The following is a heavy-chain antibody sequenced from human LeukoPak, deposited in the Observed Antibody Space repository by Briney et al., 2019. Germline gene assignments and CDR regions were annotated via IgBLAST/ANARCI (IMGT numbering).Heavy chain of an antibody. CDR3: AKEGGMDV. J-gene: IGHJ6*02. CDR1: GFTFDDYA. CDR2: ISWNSGSI. V-gene: IGHV3-9*01. Sequence: GRSLRLSCAASGFTFDDYAMHWVRQAPGKGLEWVSGISWNSGSIGYADSVKGRFTISRDNAKNSLYLQMNSLRAEDTALYYCAKEGGMDVWGQGTTVTVSS.